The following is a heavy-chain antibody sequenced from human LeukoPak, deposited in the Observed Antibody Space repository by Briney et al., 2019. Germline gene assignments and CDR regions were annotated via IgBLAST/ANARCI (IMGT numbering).Heavy chain of an antibody. J-gene: IGHJ1*01. V-gene: IGHV1-8*01. CDR1: GYTFTSYD. CDR2: MNPNSGNT. D-gene: IGHD5-18*01. Sequence: ASVKVSCKASGYTFTSYDINWVRQAAGQGLEWVGWMNPNSGNTGYAQKFQARVTITRITSISTAYMELRSLRSEDTAVYYCARGESGYRSGFEYFKNWGQGTLVTVSS. CDR3: ARGESGYRSGFEYFKN.